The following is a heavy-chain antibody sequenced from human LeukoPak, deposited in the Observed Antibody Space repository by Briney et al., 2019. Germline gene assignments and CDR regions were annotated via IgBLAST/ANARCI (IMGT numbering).Heavy chain of an antibody. CDR1: GFTFSSYA. D-gene: IGHD6-13*01. CDR2: ISGSGSGT. Sequence: GGSLRLSCAASGFTFSSYAMSWVRQAPGKGLEWVSGISGSGSGTYYPDSVKGRFTISRDNSKNTLYLQMNSLRAEDTAVYYCAKGGIAAAGTSFYFDYWGQGTLVTVSS. V-gene: IGHV3-23*01. J-gene: IGHJ4*02. CDR3: AKGGIAAAGTSFYFDY.